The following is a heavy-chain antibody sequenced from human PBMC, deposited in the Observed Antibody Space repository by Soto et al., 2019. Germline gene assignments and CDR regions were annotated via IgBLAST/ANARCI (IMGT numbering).Heavy chain of an antibody. CDR1: GFTFSSYG. Sequence: GGSLRLSCAASGFTFSSYGMHWVRQAPGKGLEWVAVISYDGSNKYYADSVKGRFTIPRDNSKNTLYLQMNSLRAEDTAVYYCARDSRFLDYYYMDVWGKGTTVTVSS. D-gene: IGHD3-3*01. CDR2: ISYDGSNK. V-gene: IGHV3-30*03. J-gene: IGHJ6*03. CDR3: ARDSRFLDYYYMDV.